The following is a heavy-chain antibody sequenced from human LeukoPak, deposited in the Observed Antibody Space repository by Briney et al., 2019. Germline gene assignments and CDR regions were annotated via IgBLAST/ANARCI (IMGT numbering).Heavy chain of an antibody. J-gene: IGHJ4*02. CDR3: ARLIVGATDFDY. D-gene: IGHD1-26*01. V-gene: IGHV4-34*01. CDR1: GGSFSSYY. CDR2: IDHSGST. Sequence: SGTLSLTCAVSGGSFSSYYMSWVRQPPQEGLEWIGEIDHSGSTSYNPALKSRVTISVDTSKNQFSLKLSAVTAADTAVYYCARLIVGATDFDYWGQGTLVTVSS.